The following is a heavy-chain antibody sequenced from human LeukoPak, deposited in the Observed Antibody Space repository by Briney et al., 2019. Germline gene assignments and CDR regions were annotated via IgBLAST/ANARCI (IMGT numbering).Heavy chain of an antibody. J-gene: IGHJ4*02. CDR2: IYYSGST. D-gene: IGHD3-22*01. Sequence: SETLSLTCTVSGGSISSGGYYWSWIRQPPGKGLEWIGYIYYSGSTYYNPSLKSRVTISVDTSKNQFSLKLSSVTAADTAVYYCARRPINYFDSSGYFVGYFDYWGQGTLVTVSS. V-gene: IGHV4-31*03. CDR1: GGSISSGGYY. CDR3: ARRPINYFDSSGYFVGYFDY.